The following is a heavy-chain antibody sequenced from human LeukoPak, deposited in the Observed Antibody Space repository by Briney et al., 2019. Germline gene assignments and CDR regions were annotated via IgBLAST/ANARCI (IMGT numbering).Heavy chain of an antibody. J-gene: IGHJ4*02. CDR1: GFTFSSYS. CDR3: ARDLVEALDDY. CDR2: ISSSSSTI. D-gene: IGHD3-3*01. Sequence: GGSLRLSCAASGFTFSSYSMNWVRQAPGKGLEWVSYISSSSSTIYYADSVKGRFTISRDNAENSLYLQMNSLRAEDTAVYYCARDLVEALDDYWGQGTLVTVSS. V-gene: IGHV3-48*04.